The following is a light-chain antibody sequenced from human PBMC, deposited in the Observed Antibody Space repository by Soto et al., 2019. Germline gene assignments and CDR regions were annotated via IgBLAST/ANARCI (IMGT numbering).Light chain of an antibody. J-gene: IGLJ3*02. V-gene: IGLV1-44*01. CDR2: SNN. Sequence: QSVLTQPPSASGTPGQRVTISCSGSSSNIGSNTVNWYQQLPGTAPKLLLYSNNQRPSGVPDRFSGSKSGTSASLAIRGLQSEDEADYYCAAWDDSLNGWVFGGGTKVTVL. CDR1: SSNIGSNT. CDR3: AAWDDSLNGWV.